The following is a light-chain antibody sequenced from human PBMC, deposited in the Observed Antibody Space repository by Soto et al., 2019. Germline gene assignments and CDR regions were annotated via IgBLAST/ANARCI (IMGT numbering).Light chain of an antibody. Sequence: EIVLTQSPATLPLSPGERARLSCRASQSVSSYLAWYQQKPGQAPRLLIYGASTRATGIPSRFSGSGSGTEFTLTISSLQSEDFAVYYCHQYNNWPRTFGQGTKVDI. CDR2: GAS. CDR3: HQYNNWPRT. J-gene: IGKJ1*01. V-gene: IGKV3-15*01. CDR1: QSVSSY.